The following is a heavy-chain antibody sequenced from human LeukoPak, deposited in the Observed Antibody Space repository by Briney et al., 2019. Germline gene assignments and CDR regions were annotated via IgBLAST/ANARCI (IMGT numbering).Heavy chain of an antibody. CDR3: ARTAHSSAYSPFDH. V-gene: IGHV4-39*01. D-gene: IGHD3-22*01. CDR2: IYDSGTA. Sequence: SETLSLTCIVSGGSISSTDYYWGWIRQPPGKGLEWIGSIYDSGTAYYKASLKSRVTISVDVSRNQFSLKMKFVTAADTAVYYCARTAHSSAYSPFDHWDQGTLVTVSS. J-gene: IGHJ4*02. CDR1: GGSISSTDYY.